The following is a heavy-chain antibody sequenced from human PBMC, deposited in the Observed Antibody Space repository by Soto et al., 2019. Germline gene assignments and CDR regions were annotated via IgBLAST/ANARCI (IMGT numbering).Heavy chain of an antibody. Sequence: SGPTLVNPTQTLTLTCTFSGFSLSTSGMCASWIRQPPGKALEWLARIDWDDDKYYSTSLKTRLTISKDTSKNQVVLTMTNMDPVDTATYYCARSLLGYCSGGSCRDPDAFAIWGQGTMVTVSS. CDR3: ARSLLGYCSGGSCRDPDAFAI. CDR1: GFSLSTSGMC. J-gene: IGHJ3*02. D-gene: IGHD2-15*01. V-gene: IGHV2-70*11. CDR2: IDWDDDK.